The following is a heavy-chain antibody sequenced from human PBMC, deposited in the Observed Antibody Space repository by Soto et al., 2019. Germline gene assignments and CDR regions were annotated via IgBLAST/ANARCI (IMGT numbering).Heavy chain of an antibody. D-gene: IGHD6-13*01. CDR2: ISSSSSYI. J-gene: IGHJ4*02. CDR1: GFTFSSYS. Sequence: GGSLRLSCAASGFTFSSYSMNWVRQAPGKGLEWVSSISSSSSYICYADSVKGRFTISRDNSKNTLYLQMNSLGAEDTALYYCEKIIAVWSSSWYVDYWGPGTLVTVSS. V-gene: IGHV3-21*04. CDR3: EKIIAVWSSSWYVDY.